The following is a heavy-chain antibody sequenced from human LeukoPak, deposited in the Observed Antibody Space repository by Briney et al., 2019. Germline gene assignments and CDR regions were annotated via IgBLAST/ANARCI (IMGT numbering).Heavy chain of an antibody. D-gene: IGHD3-10*01. V-gene: IGHV4-59*01. CDR1: GDSISSYY. CDR2: IYYSGST. J-gene: IGHJ3*02. Sequence: PSETLSLTCTVSGDSISSYYWSWIRQPPGKGLEWIGYIYYSGSTNYNPSLKSRVTISVDTSKNQFSLKLSSVTAADTAVYYCARASQFGELFGADDAFDIWGQGTMVTVSS. CDR3: ARASQFGELFGADDAFDI.